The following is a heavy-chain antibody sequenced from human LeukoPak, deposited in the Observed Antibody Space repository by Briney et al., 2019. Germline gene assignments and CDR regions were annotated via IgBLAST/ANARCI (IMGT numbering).Heavy chain of an antibody. J-gene: IGHJ4*02. CDR1: GYTFTSYD. V-gene: IGHV1-8*01. CDR3: ARNYYGSGTFDY. CDR2: MTPNSGRT. D-gene: IGHD3-10*01. Sequence: APVKVSCKASGYTFTSYDINWVRQAPGQGLEWMGWMTPNSGRTGYAQKFQGRVTMTRDTSISTAYMELSSLRSEDTAVYYCARNYYGSGTFDYWGQGTLVTVST.